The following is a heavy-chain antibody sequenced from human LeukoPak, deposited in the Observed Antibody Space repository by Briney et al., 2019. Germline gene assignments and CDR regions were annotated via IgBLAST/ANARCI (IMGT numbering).Heavy chain of an antibody. D-gene: IGHD6-13*01. J-gene: IGHJ6*02. CDR3: ARRRWPFYGMDV. CDR2: IYYSGST. Sequence: SETLSLTCTVSGGSISSYYWSWIRQPPGKGLEWIGYIYYSGSTNYNPSLKSRVTISVDTSKNQFSLKLSSVTAADTAVYYCARRRWPFYGMDVWGQGTTVTVSS. CDR1: GGSISSYY. V-gene: IGHV4-59*08.